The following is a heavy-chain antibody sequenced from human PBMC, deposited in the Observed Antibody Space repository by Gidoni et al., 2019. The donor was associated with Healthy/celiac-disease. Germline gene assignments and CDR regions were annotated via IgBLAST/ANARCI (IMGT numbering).Heavy chain of an antibody. V-gene: IGHV4-4*02. J-gene: IGHJ4*02. CDR2: IYPSGST. CDR3: AREGIAVTGTDY. CDR1: CGSIRSSNW. D-gene: IGHD6-19*01. Sequence: QVQLRESGPGLVMPSGTLSLTCAVSCGSIRSSNWWSWVRQPPGKGLEWIGQIYPSGSTNYNPSLKSRVTISVDKSKNQFSLRLSSVTAADTAVYYCAREGIAVTGTDYWGQGTLVTVSS.